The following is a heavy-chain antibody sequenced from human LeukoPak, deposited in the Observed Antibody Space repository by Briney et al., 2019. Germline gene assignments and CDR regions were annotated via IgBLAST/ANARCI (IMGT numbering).Heavy chain of an antibody. CDR3: ASGPLLIDY. V-gene: IGHV3-30-3*01. CDR2: ISYDGSNK. J-gene: IGHJ4*02. Sequence: GGSLRLSCAASGFTFSSYAMHWVRQAPGKGLEWVAVISYDGSNKYYADSVKGRFTISRDNSKNTLYLQMNSLRAEDTAVYYCASGPLLIDYWGQGTLVTVSS. CDR1: GFTFSSYA.